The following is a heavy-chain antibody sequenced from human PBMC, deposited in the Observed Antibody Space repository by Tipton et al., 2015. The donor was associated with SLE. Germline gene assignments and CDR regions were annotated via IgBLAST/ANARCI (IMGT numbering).Heavy chain of an antibody. CDR3: ARGSSGWYYFDY. J-gene: IGHJ4*02. CDR2: IYHSGST. D-gene: IGHD6-19*01. Sequence: TLSLTCAVSGGSISSGGYSWSWIRQPPGKGPEWIGYIYHSGSTYYNPSLKSRVTISVDRSKNQFSLKLSSVTAADTAVYYCARGSSGWYYFDYWGQGTLVTVSS. V-gene: IGHV4-30-2*01. CDR1: GGSISSGGYS.